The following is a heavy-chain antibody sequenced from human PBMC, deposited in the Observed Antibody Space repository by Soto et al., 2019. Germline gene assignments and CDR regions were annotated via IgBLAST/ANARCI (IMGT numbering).Heavy chain of an antibody. J-gene: IGHJ4*02. CDR2: ISTSGSSI. Sequence: GGSLRLSCASSGFSFSNHNMNLVRQAPGKGLEWISYISTSGSSIYYADSVKGRFTISRDNAKNSLYLQMNSLRAEDTAVYYCARSGNYRLDYWGQGTLVTVSS. D-gene: IGHD1-26*01. V-gene: IGHV3-48*01. CDR3: ARSGNYRLDY. CDR1: GFSFSNHN.